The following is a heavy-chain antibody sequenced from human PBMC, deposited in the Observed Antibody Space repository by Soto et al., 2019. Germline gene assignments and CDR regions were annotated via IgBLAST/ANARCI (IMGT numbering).Heavy chain of an antibody. D-gene: IGHD1-26*01. Sequence: PSETLSLTCTVSGGSISSSSYYWGWIRQPPGKGLEWIGSIYYSGSTYYNPSLKSRVTISVDTSKNQFSLKLSSVTAADTAVYYCARSYSGSYFYYYYYGLDVSGQGTTVTVSS. V-gene: IGHV4-39*01. J-gene: IGHJ6*02. CDR1: GGSISSSSYY. CDR2: IYYSGST. CDR3: ARSYSGSYFYYYYYGLDV.